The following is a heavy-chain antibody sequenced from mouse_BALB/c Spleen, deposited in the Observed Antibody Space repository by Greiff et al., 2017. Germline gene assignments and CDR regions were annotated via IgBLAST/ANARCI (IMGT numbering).Heavy chain of an antibody. CDR1: GYTFTSYV. Sequence: EVQGVESGPELVKPGASVKMSCKASGYTFTSYVMHWVKQKPGQGLEWIGYINPYNDGTKYNEKFKGKATLTSDKSSSTAYMELSSLTSEDSAVYYGARGGGATVPYWYFDVWGAGTTVTVSS. CDR3: ARGGGATVPYWYFDV. CDR2: INPYNDGT. D-gene: IGHD1-1*01. V-gene: IGHV1-14*01. J-gene: IGHJ1*01.